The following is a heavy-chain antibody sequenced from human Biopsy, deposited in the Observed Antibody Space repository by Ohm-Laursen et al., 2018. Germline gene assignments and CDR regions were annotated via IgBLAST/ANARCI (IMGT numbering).Heavy chain of an antibody. Sequence: SVKVSCKASGGTFNNYGITWVRQAPGQGLEWVGRIISMVGTPKYAQKFQGRATITADKSTSTAYLDLSSLKSEDTAVYYCARDKTVLNYYFASDVWGQGTTVTVSS. CDR3: ARDKTVLNYYFASDV. CDR1: GGTFNNYG. CDR2: IISMVGTP. J-gene: IGHJ6*01. V-gene: IGHV1-69*04. D-gene: IGHD2/OR15-2a*01.